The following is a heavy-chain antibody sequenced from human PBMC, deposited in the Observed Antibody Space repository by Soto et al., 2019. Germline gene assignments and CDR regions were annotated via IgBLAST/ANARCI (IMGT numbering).Heavy chain of an antibody. CDR3: ATMGTPATGLYYFDY. CDR2: ISYSGSI. J-gene: IGHJ4*02. V-gene: IGHV4-30-4*01. D-gene: IGHD1-7*01. Sequence: QVQLQESGPGLVKPSQTLSLTCTVSGGSISSGNYYWSWIRQPPGKGLEWIGFISYSGSIYYNASLKSRVTISVDTSKNQFSLNLSFVTAADTAVYYCATMGTPATGLYYFDYWGQGTLVTVSS. CDR1: GGSISSGNYY.